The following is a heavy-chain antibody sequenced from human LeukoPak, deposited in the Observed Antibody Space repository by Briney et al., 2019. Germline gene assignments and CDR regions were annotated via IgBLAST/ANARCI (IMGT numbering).Heavy chain of an antibody. V-gene: IGHV3-48*04. CDR1: GFTFSSYS. Sequence: GGSLRLSCAASGFTFSSYSMDWARQAPGKGLEWVSYITSSSTTIYYADSVKGRFTISRDNAKNSVYLQMNSLRAEDTAVYYCARGQQSTPYFDHWGQGTLVTVSS. D-gene: IGHD6-13*01. CDR3: ARGQQSTPYFDH. J-gene: IGHJ4*02. CDR2: ITSSSTTI.